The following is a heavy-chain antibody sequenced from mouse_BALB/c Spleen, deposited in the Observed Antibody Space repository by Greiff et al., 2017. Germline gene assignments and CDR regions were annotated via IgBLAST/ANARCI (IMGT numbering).Heavy chain of an antibody. CDR1: GYSFTGYY. CDR2: INPYNGAT. D-gene: IGHD2-14*01. J-gene: IGHJ2*01. V-gene: IGHV1-26*01. Sequence: EVQLQQSGPELVKPGASVKISCKASGYSFTGYYMHWVKQSHVKSLEWIGRINPYNGATSYNQNFKDKASLTVDKSSSTAYMELHSLTSEDSAVYYYAREAGYRSHYFDYWGQGTTLTVSS. CDR3: AREAGYRSHYFDY.